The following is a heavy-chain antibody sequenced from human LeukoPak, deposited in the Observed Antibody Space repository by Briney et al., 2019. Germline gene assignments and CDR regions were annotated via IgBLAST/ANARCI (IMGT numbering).Heavy chain of an antibody. Sequence: ASVKVSCKASGYTFTSFGLTWLRQAPGQGLEWMGWINPYNGNTNYAQKFQGRVTMTTDTSRTTAYTELRSLTSDDTAVYYCARDPGSSFWIRYYSDYYYYYMDVWGRGTTVTVSS. D-gene: IGHD3-3*01. CDR2: INPYNGNT. CDR1: GYTFTSFG. CDR3: ARDPGSSFWIRYYSDYYYYYMDV. V-gene: IGHV1-18*01. J-gene: IGHJ6*03.